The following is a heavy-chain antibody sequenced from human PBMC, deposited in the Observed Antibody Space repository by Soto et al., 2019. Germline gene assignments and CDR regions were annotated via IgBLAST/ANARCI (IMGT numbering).Heavy chain of an antibody. J-gene: IGHJ3*02. V-gene: IGHV2-5*02. CDR2: IFWDGDK. CDR1: GFSFSTSGMA. D-gene: IGHD2-21*01. Sequence: QITLKESGPTLVKPTQTLTMTCTLSGFSFSTSGMAVGWIRQPPGKAPGCLALIFWDGDKRYSPSLKTRLTLTKETSENQVVLTRTNMDPVESGTYYCAFRRNVVPTGCALDIGGRGTEVTVSS. CDR3: AFRRNVVPTGCALDI.